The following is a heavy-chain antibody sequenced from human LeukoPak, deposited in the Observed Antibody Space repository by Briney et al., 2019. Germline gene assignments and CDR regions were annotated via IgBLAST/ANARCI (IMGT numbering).Heavy chain of an antibody. CDR2: INHSGST. CDR1: GGSFSGYY. Sequence: KSSETLSLTCAVYGGSFSGYYWSWIRQPPGKGLEWIGEINHSGSTNYNPSLKSRVTISVDTSKNQFSLKLSSVTAADTAVYYCARRGMDVWGQGTTVTVSS. J-gene: IGHJ6*02. CDR3: ARRGMDV. V-gene: IGHV4-34*01.